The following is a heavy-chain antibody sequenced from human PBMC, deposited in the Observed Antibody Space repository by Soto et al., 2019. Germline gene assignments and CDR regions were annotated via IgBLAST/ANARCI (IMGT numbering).Heavy chain of an antibody. J-gene: IGHJ6*02. CDR3: AKGLLPSCPYYYNMDV. V-gene: IGHV3-23*01. Sequence: VGSLRVSCAASGFTFSSYAMSWVRLAPGKGLEWVSAISGSGTNTYYADSVKGRFTISRDNSKNTLYLQMNSLRAEDTAVYYCAKGLLPSCPYYYNMDVWGQGTTVTVSS. CDR2: ISGSGTNT. CDR1: GFTFSSYA.